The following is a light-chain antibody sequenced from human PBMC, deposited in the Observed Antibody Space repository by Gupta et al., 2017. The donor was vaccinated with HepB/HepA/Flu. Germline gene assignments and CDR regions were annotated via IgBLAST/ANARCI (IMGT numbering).Light chain of an antibody. CDR3: QVTYSAPPFT. J-gene: IGKJ2*01. Sequence: DIQMTQSPSSLSASVGDRVTITCRTSQTINNYLNWYQQKPGEAPRLLIYAASNLQSGVPSRFSGSASGTDFTLTISGLQPEDFAIYYCQVTYSAPPFTFGQGTRLEI. V-gene: IGKV1-39*01. CDR2: AAS. CDR1: QTINNY.